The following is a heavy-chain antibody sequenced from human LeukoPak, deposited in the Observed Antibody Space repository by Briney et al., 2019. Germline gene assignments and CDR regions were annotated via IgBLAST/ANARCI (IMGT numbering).Heavy chain of an antibody. CDR1: GFYLNTYE. CDR2: IKHDGSEK. Sequence: GGSLRLSCAASGFYLNTYEMNWVRQAPGKGLEWVANIKHDGSEKYYVDSVKGRFSISRDNAKKSLYLQINSLRAEDTAVYYCARALSHCLDYWGQGTLVTVSS. V-gene: IGHV3-7*01. CDR3: ARALSHCLDY. D-gene: IGHD3-16*01. J-gene: IGHJ4*02.